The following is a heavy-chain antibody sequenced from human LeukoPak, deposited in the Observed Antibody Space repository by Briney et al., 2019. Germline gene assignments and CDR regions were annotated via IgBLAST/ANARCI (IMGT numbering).Heavy chain of an antibody. CDR3: VRFDPLDY. J-gene: IGHJ4*02. CDR1: VVSFSSKA. CDR2: FSGSGGNI. D-gene: IGHD3-10*01. Sequence: PGGSLTLSCAPSVVSFSSKAMSWVRQAPRKGLEWVSGFSGSGGNIKYADSVKGRFIISRDNSKNTIYLQMNRLSVEDTAVYYCVRFDPLDYWGQGTLVTVSS. V-gene: IGHV3-23*01.